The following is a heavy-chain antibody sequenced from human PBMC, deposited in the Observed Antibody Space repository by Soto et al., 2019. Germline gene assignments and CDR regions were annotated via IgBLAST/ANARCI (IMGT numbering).Heavy chain of an antibody. Sequence: GESRKISCKGSGYSFTSYWIGWVRQKPGEGLEWMGLIYPGDFDTRYSPTFQGQVTLSVDKSINTAYVQWSSLKASDTAMYYCAGGFCGSTSCEYPNRFDPWGQGTLVTVSS. CDR3: AGGFCGSTSCEYPNRFDP. CDR1: GYSFTSYW. J-gene: IGHJ5*02. CDR2: IYPGDFDT. D-gene: IGHD2-2*01. V-gene: IGHV5-51*01.